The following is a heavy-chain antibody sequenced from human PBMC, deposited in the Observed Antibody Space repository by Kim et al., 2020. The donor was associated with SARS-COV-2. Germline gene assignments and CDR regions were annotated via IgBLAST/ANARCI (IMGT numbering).Heavy chain of an antibody. V-gene: IGHV3-20*04. CDR1: GFDFGNFG. D-gene: IGHD3-10*01. Sequence: GGSLRLSCVDSGFDFGNFGMSWVRQVPGKGLQWVSHINWNGGATSYADSVRGRFTISRDNAKNSLFLQMNSLRTEDTAFFYCARLPHFSGARSYLWDY. J-gene: IGHJ4*01. CDR2: INWNGGAT. CDR3: ARLPHFSGARSYLWDY.